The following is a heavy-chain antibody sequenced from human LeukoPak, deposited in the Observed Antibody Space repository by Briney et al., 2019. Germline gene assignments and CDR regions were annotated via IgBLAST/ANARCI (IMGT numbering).Heavy chain of an antibody. D-gene: IGHD3-3*01. CDR2: IIPIFGTA. V-gene: IGHV1-69*05. CDR3: ARDGVAGNWFDP. CDR1: GGTFSSYA. J-gene: IGHJ5*02. Sequence: SVKVSCKSSGGTFSSYAISWVRQAPGQGLEWMGGIIPIFGTANYEQKFQGRVTITTDESTSTAYMELSSLRSEDTAVYYCARDGVAGNWFDPWGQGTLVTVSS.